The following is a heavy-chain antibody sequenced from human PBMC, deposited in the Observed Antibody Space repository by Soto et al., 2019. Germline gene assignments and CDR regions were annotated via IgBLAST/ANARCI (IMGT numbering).Heavy chain of an antibody. CDR2: IIPIFGTA. Sequence: QVQLVQSGAEVKKPGSSVKVSCKASGGTFSSYAISWVRQAPGQGLEWMGGIIPIFGTANYAQKFQGRVTXTXDXSSXTAYMELSRLRSEDTAVYYCATQGLPTYYYYGMDVWGQGTTVTVSS. V-gene: IGHV1-69*05. D-gene: IGHD5-18*01. CDR1: GGTFSSYA. CDR3: ATQGLPTYYYYGMDV. J-gene: IGHJ6*02.